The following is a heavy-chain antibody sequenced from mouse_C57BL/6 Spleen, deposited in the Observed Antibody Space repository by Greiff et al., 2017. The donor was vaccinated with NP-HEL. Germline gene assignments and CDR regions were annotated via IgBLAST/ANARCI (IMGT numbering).Heavy chain of an antibody. V-gene: IGHV1-80*01. CDR2: IYPGDGDT. CDR1: GYAFSSYW. D-gene: IGHD2-5*01. J-gene: IGHJ1*03. Sequence: VQLQQSGAELVKPGASVKISCKASGYAFSSYWMNWVKQRPGKGLEWIGQIYPGDGDTNYNGKFKGKATLTADKSSSTAYMQLSSLTSEDSAVYCCARGYSNLRYFDVWGTGTTVTVSS. CDR3: ARGYSNLRYFDV.